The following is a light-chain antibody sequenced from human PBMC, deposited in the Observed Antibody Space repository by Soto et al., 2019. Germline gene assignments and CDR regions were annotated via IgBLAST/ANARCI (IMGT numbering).Light chain of an antibody. V-gene: IGKV3-15*01. Sequence: EIVVTQSPATLSVSPGERATLSCRASEVVTTNLAWYQQKPGQAPRLLIYGASTRAAGIPARFSGSGSGTHFTLTISSVQPEDFAVYYCQQYSNWPPITFGQGTRLEMK. CDR1: EVVTTN. CDR2: GAS. J-gene: IGKJ5*01. CDR3: QQYSNWPPIT.